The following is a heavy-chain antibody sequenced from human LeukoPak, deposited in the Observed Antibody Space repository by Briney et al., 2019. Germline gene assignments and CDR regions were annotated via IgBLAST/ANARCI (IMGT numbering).Heavy chain of an antibody. D-gene: IGHD3-10*01. Sequence: ETLSLTCTVSGGSISSSSYYWGWIRQPPGKGLEWIGSIYYSGSTYYNPSLKSRVTISVDTSKNQFSLKLSSVTAADTAVYYCARALLRGVRGVIGYWGQGTLVTVSS. CDR2: IYYSGST. V-gene: IGHV4-39*01. CDR3: ARALLRGVRGVIGY. CDR1: GGSISSSSYY. J-gene: IGHJ4*02.